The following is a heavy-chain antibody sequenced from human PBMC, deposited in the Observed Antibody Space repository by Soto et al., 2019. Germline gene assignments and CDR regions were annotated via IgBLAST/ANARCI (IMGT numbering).Heavy chain of an antibody. J-gene: IGHJ4*02. Sequence: GGPLRLSYPASGFTFSDHDMGWLRQGPRKRLQWVGRIGHKPNISNTEYSASVKDRFTISRDDSKNSLDLEMNSLKTEDTAMYYCVKGAYYDDVWGTYRAYYFDYWGQGT. D-gene: IGHD3-16*02. CDR3: VKGAYYDDVWGTYRAYYFDY. V-gene: IGHV3-72*01. CDR2: IGHKPNISNT. CDR1: GFTFSDHD.